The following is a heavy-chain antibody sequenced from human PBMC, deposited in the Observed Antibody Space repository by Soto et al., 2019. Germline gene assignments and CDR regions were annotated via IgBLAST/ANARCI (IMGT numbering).Heavy chain of an antibody. CDR3: ARVLEYSGYDWPLGYYYYMDV. CDR2: IYYSGST. D-gene: IGHD5-12*01. Sequence: PSETLSLTCTVSGGSISSGGYYWSWIRQHPGKGLEWIGYIYYSGSTYYNPSLKSRVTISVDTSKNQFSLRLSSVTAADTAVYYCARVLEYSGYDWPLGYYYYMDVWGKGTTVTVSS. CDR1: GGSISSGGYY. V-gene: IGHV4-31*03. J-gene: IGHJ6*03.